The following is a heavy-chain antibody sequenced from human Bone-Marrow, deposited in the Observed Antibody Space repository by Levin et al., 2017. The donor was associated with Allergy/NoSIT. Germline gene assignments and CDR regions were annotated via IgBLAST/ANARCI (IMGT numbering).Heavy chain of an antibody. CDR1: GFTFSSYS. Sequence: GESLKISCAASGFTFSSYSMNWVRQAPGKGLEWVSYISSSSSTIYYADSVKGRFTISRDNAKNSLYLQMNSLRAEDTAVYYCARANTAMVRTNWFDPWGQGTLVTVSS. J-gene: IGHJ5*02. D-gene: IGHD5-18*01. CDR3: ARANTAMVRTNWFDP. CDR2: ISSSSSTI. V-gene: IGHV3-48*01.